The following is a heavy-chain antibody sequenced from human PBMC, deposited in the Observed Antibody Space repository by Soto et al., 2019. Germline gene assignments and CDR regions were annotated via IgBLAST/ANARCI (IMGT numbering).Heavy chain of an antibody. J-gene: IGHJ4*02. CDR1: GFTFGDYG. Sequence: SLRLSCTGSGFTFGDYGMAWIRQAPGKGLEWVGFIRSKVYGGTTEFAASVGGRFIISRDDSKSIAYLQMNSLKTEDTAVYYCSRDGGGHSYGSYFFDYWGQGTLVTVSS. D-gene: IGHD5-18*01. CDR2: IRSKVYGGTT. CDR3: SRDGGGHSYGSYFFDY. V-gene: IGHV3-49*03.